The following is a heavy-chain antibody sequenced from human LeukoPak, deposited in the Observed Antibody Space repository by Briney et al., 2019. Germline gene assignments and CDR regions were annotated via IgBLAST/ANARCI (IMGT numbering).Heavy chain of an antibody. J-gene: IGHJ4*02. CDR2: ISDTGSA. CDR1: VGSISGYY. D-gene: IGHD6-19*01. Sequence: PSETLSPTCTVSVGSISGYYWSWIRQPPGKGLEQIGYISDTGSANYSPSLRSRVTISVDTSKNQFSLRLTSVTAADTAIYYCARHRYGSGWHDYWGQGTLVTVSS. CDR3: ARHRYGSGWHDY. V-gene: IGHV4-59*08.